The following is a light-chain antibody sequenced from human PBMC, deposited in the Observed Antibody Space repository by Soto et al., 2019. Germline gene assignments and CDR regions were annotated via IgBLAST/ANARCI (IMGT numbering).Light chain of an antibody. Sequence: QSVLTQPPSASGTPGQRVTISCSGSSSNIGSNVVNCYQQLPGTAPKLLIYRTDQRPSAFPDRFSGSKSGTSASLAISGLQSEDEADYYCEAWDVSLNAWVFGGGTKLTVL. J-gene: IGLJ3*02. CDR2: RTD. V-gene: IGLV1-44*01. CDR1: SSNIGSNV. CDR3: EAWDVSLNAWV.